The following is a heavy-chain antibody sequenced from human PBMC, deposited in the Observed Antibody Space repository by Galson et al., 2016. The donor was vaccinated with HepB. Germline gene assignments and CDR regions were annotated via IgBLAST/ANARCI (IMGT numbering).Heavy chain of an antibody. Sequence: SVKVSCKASGGTFTYYDISWVRQAPGQGLEWMGGIIPIFGTANYAEEFQGRVTITADESTSTAYMELSSLRSEDTAVYYCAKVTYYYDSSDTPYFEYWGQGTLVTVPS. J-gene: IGHJ4*02. CDR1: GGTFTYYD. CDR2: IIPIFGTA. CDR3: AKVTYYYDSSDTPYFEY. D-gene: IGHD3-22*01. V-gene: IGHV1-69*13.